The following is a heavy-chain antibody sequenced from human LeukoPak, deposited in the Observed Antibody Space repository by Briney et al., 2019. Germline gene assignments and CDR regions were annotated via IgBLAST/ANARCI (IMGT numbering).Heavy chain of an antibody. J-gene: IGHJ6*02. V-gene: IGHV3-33*01. CDR2: IWYDGSNK. D-gene: IGHD5-18*01. CDR1: GFTFSSYG. CDR3: ARNHRGYSYGFYYYGMDV. Sequence: PGGSLRLSCAASGFTFSSYGMHWVRQAPGKGLEWVAVIWYDGSNKYYADSVKGRFTISRDNSKNTLYLQMNSLRAEDTAVYYCARNHRGYSYGFYYYGMDVWGQGTTVTVSS.